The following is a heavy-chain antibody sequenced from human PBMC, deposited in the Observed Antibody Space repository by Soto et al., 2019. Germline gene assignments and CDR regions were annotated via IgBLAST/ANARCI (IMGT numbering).Heavy chain of an antibody. D-gene: IGHD1-26*01. V-gene: IGHV1-18*01. CDR1: GDTFTSYG. Sequence: GASVKLSCKASGDTFTSYGISWVRQAPGQGLEWMGWISAYNGNTNYAQKLQGRVTMTTDTSTSTAYMELRSLRSDDTAVYYCAREGSYFRRFPFDYWGQGTLVTVSS. CDR3: AREGSYFRRFPFDY. J-gene: IGHJ4*02. CDR2: ISAYNGNT.